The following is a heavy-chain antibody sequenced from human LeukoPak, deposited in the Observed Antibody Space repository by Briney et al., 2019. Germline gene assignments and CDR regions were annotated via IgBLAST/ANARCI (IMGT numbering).Heavy chain of an antibody. CDR2: VDPENGEI. V-gene: IGHV1-69-2*01. J-gene: IGHJ4*02. CDR1: GYTFTDSY. D-gene: IGHD1-26*01. Sequence: ASVKVSCKASGYTFTDSYMHWVQQAPGKGLEWMGRVDPENGEIVYAEKFQGRVTITADTSTDTAHMELGSLRSEDTAVYYCATSKYSGNHPLDYWGQGNLVTVSS. CDR3: ATSKYSGNHPLDY.